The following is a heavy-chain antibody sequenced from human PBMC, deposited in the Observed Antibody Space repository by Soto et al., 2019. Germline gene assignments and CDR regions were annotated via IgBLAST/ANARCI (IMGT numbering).Heavy chain of an antibody. CDR2: INPNSGGT. Sequence: QVQLVQSGAEVKKPGASVKVSCKAAGYTFTGYYMHWVRQAPGQGLEWMGWINPNSGGTNYAQKFQGRVTMLREASVSTAYIELSRLRSDATDVYYCAGTSPTFSSGWYFDYWGQGTLVTVSS. J-gene: IGHJ4*02. CDR3: AGTSPTFSSGWYFDY. V-gene: IGHV1-2*02. D-gene: IGHD6-19*01. CDR1: GYTFTGYY.